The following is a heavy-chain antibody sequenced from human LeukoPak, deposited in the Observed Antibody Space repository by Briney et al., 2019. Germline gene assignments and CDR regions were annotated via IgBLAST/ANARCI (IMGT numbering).Heavy chain of an antibody. V-gene: IGHV3-53*01. D-gene: IGHD4-17*01. J-gene: IGHJ4*02. CDR2: IYSGGST. CDR1: GFTVSSNY. CDR3: ARGHGDYGYHFDY. Sequence: GGSLRLSCAASGFTVSSNYMSWVRQAPGKGLEWVSVIYSGGSTYYADSVKGRFTISRDYSKNTLYLQMNSLRAEDTAVYHCARGHGDYGYHFDYWGQGTLVTVSS.